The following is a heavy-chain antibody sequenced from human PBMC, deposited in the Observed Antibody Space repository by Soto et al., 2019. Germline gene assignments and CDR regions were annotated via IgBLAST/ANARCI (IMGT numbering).Heavy chain of an antibody. CDR2: IYSGGST. Sequence: EVQLVESGGGLIQPGGSLRLSCAASGFTVSSNYMSWVRQAPGKGLEWVSVIYSGGSTYYADSVKGRFTISRDNSKNTVYLQMNRLRVEDTAVYYCSRDKYYDYSPPSNYYYYGMDVWGQGTTVTVSS. D-gene: IGHD3-16*01. CDR3: SRDKYYDYSPPSNYYYYGMDV. V-gene: IGHV3-53*01. J-gene: IGHJ6*02. CDR1: GFTVSSNY.